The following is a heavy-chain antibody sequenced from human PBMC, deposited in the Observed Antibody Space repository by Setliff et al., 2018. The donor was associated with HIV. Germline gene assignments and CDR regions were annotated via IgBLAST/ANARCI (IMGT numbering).Heavy chain of an antibody. Sequence: SETLSLTCTVSGGSIGGFYWNWIRQSAGKGLQWIGRIYDTGSTKYNPSLKSRLTISVDTSKNQFSLKLSSVTAADTAVYYCASEAWTSYRSSSGYYYYYMDVWGKGTTVTVSS. V-gene: IGHV4-4*07. J-gene: IGHJ6*03. D-gene: IGHD6-6*01. CDR3: ASEAWTSYRSSSGYYYYYMDV. CDR2: IYDTGST. CDR1: GGSIGGFY.